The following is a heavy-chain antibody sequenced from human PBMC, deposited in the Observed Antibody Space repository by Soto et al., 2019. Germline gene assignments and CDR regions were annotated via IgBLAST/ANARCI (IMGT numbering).Heavy chain of an antibody. D-gene: IGHD3-3*01. CDR2: INHSGST. J-gene: IGHJ5*02. CDR1: GGSFSSYY. Sequence: QVQLQQWGAGLLKPSETLSLTCAVYGGSFSSYYWSWIRQPPGKGLEWIGVINHSGSTNYDLSLKSRVTISIDTSKNQVSLTLSSVTAADTAVYYCARGEPRFMEWLLLSEYFDPWGQGTLVTVSS. V-gene: IGHV4-34*01. CDR3: ARGEPRFMEWLLLSEYFDP.